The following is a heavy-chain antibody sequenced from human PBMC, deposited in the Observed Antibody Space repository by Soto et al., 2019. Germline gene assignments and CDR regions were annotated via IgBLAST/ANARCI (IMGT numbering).Heavy chain of an antibody. CDR3: ARRRVEGCSGGSCYYYYYYMDV. J-gene: IGHJ6*03. V-gene: IGHV1-8*01. CDR1: GYTFXSYD. Sequence: ASVKVSCKASGYTFXSYDINWVRLATGQGLEWMGWMNPNSGNTGYAQKFQGRVTMTRNTSISTAYMELSSLRSEDTAVYYCARRRVEGCSGGSCYYYYYYMDVWGKGTTVTVSS. CDR2: MNPNSGNT. D-gene: IGHD2-15*01.